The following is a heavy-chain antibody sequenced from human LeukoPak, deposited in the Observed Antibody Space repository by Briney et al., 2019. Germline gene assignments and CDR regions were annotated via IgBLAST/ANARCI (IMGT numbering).Heavy chain of an antibody. CDR3: ARGLGGIAAAGPYNWFDP. D-gene: IGHD6-13*01. CDR1: GGSISSSSYY. CDR2: IYYSGST. Sequence: SETLSLTCTVSGGSISSSSYYWGWIRQPPGKGLEWIVSIYYSGSTYYNPSLKSRVTISVDTSKNQFSLKLSSVTAADTAVYYCARGLGGIAAAGPYNWFDPWGQGTLVTVSS. J-gene: IGHJ5*02. V-gene: IGHV4-39*07.